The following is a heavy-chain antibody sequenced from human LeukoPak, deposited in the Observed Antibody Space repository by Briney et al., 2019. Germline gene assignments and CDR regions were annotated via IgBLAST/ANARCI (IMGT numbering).Heavy chain of an antibody. Sequence: GGSLRLSCAASGVTFSDYYMSWIRQAPGKGLEWVSCISTSGSYISYADSVKGRFTISRDNAKNSLYLQMNSLRSDDTAVYYCARDARGYYGSGNYFITLYWGQGTLVTVSS. CDR1: GVTFSDYY. CDR2: ISTSGSYI. CDR3: ARDARGYYGSGNYFITLY. J-gene: IGHJ4*02. D-gene: IGHD3-10*01. V-gene: IGHV3-11*05.